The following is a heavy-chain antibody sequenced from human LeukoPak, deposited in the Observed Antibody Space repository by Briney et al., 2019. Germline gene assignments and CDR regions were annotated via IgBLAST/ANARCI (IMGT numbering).Heavy chain of an antibody. J-gene: IGHJ4*02. Sequence: PGGSLRLSCAASGFTFSSYSMNWVRQAPGKGLEWVSYISSSSSTIYYADSVKGRFTISRDNAKNSLYLQMNSLRAEDTAMYYCASQGGGRPPPGGYGGQETLVTVSS. CDR2: ISSSSSTI. CDR1: GFTFSSYS. D-gene: IGHD3-16*01. V-gene: IGHV3-48*01. CDR3: ASQGGGRPPPGGY.